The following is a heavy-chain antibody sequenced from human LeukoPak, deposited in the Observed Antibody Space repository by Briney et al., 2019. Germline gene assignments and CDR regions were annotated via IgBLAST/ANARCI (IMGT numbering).Heavy chain of an antibody. D-gene: IGHD5-18*01. CDR3: ARGNFAYRYSYGHNYYYYYMDV. CDR2: FDPEDGET. V-gene: IGHV1-24*01. CDR1: GYTLTELS. J-gene: IGHJ6*03. Sequence: ASVTVSCKVSGYTLTELSMHWVRQAPGKGLEWMGGFDPEDGETIYAQKFQGRVTMTEDTSTDTAYMELSSLRSEDTAVYYCARGNFAYRYSYGHNYYYYYMDVWGKGTTVTVSS.